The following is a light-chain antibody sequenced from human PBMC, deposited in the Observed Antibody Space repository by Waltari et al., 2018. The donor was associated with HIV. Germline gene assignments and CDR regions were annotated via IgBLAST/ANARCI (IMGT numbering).Light chain of an antibody. CDR2: EVS. J-gene: IGLJ2*01. CDR3: CSYAGNSIP. Sequence: QSALTQPASVSGSFGQSITISCTGTSSDVGSYNLVSWYQHHPGKAPKLIIYEVSKRPSWVSDLFSGSKSGNTASLTVSGLQAEDEADYYCCSYAGNSIPFGGGTKLTVL. V-gene: IGLV2-23*02. CDR1: SSDVGSYNL.